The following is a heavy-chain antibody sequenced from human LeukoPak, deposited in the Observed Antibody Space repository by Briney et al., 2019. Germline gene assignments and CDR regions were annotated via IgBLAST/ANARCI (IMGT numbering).Heavy chain of an antibody. J-gene: IGHJ4*02. D-gene: IGHD1-26*01. CDR1: GGSISGHY. V-gene: IGHV4-4*07. CDR3: ARDSGSYY. Sequence: SETLSLTCTVSGGSISGHYWSWIRQPAGKGLEWIGRIYSRGGTDYNPSLKSRVTMSVDTSKNQFSLKLTSVTAADTAVYYCARDSGSYYWGQGTLVTVSS. CDR2: IYSRGGT.